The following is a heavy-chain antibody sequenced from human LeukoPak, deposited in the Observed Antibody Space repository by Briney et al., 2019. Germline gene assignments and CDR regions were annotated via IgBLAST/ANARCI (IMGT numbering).Heavy chain of an antibody. CDR1: GGSFSGYY. V-gene: IGHV4-34*01. J-gene: IGHJ3*02. D-gene: IGHD1-14*01. CDR2: INHSGST. CDR3: ARHLPNRDAFDI. Sequence: PSETLSLTCAVYGGSFSGYYWSWIRQPPGKGLEWIGEINHSGSTNYNPSLKSRVTISVDTSKNQFSLKLSSVTAADTAVYYCARHLPNRDAFDIWGQGTMVTVSS.